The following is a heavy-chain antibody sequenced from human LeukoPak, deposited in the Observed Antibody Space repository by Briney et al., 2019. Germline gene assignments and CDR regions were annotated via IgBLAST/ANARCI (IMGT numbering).Heavy chain of an antibody. CDR3: ARGDDFSGDY. CDR1: GFTFSSYD. J-gene: IGHJ4*02. D-gene: IGHD3-16*01. Sequence: GGSLRLSCAASGFTFSSYDMTWVRQAPGKGLEWVSAISGSTHYADSVRGRFTISRDNAKNSLYLQMNSLRVEDTAVYYCARGDDFSGDYWGQGTLVTVSS. CDR2: ISGST. V-gene: IGHV3-23*01.